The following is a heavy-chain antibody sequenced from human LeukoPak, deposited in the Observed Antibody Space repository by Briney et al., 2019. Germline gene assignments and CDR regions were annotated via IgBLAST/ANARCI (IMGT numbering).Heavy chain of an antibody. J-gene: IGHJ3*02. V-gene: IGHV3-30*04. CDR3: ARAKYYDSRGYSVREAYDI. CDR1: GFTFSSYT. CDR2: ISHDGNIK. Sequence: GGSLRLSCTASGFTFSSYTMHWVRRAPGKGLEWVAVISHDGNIKYHADSMKDRFTISRDNSRNTLYLQMNNLRPEDTAVYSCARAKYYDSRGYSVREAYDIWGQGTMVTVSS. D-gene: IGHD3-22*01.